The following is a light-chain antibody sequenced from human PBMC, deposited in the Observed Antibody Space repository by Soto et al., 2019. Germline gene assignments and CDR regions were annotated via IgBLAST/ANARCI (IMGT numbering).Light chain of an antibody. J-gene: IGLJ1*01. CDR1: SSSIGSNY. CDR2: ENN. CDR3: GTWDNSLSPGV. Sequence: QSVLTQPPSVSAAPGQKVTISCSGSSSSIGSNYVSWFQQLPGTAPKLLISENNKRPSLIPDRFSGSKSGTSATLDITGLHTGDEADYYCGTWDNSLSPGVFVPGTKVTVL. V-gene: IGLV1-51*02.